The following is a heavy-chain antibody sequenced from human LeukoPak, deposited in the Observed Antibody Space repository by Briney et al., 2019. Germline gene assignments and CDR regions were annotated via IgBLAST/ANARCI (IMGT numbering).Heavy chain of an antibody. CDR1: GFTFSSYA. J-gene: IGHJ4*02. Sequence: GGSLRLSCAASGFTFSSYAMSWVRQAPGKGLEWVSAISGSGGSTYYADSVKGRFTISRDNSKNTLYLQMNSLRAEDTAVYYCASMVAATLHYFDYWGQGTLVTVSS. V-gene: IGHV3-23*01. D-gene: IGHD2-15*01. CDR3: ASMVAATLHYFDY. CDR2: ISGSGGST.